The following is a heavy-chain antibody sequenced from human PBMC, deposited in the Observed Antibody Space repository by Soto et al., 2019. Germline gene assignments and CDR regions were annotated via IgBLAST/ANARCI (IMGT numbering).Heavy chain of an antibody. V-gene: IGHV5-51*01. Sequence: GESLKISCKGSGYSFTSYWIGWVRQMPGKGLEWMGIIYPGDSDTRYSPSFQGQVTISADKSISTACLQWSSLKASDTAMYYCARAGYCSGGSCYYYYYYGMDVWGQGTTVTVSS. J-gene: IGHJ6*02. D-gene: IGHD2-15*01. CDR2: IYPGDSDT. CDR3: ARAGYCSGGSCYYYYYYGMDV. CDR1: GYSFTSYW.